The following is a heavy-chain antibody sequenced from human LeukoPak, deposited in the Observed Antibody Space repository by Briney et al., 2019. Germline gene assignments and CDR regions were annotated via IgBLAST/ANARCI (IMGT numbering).Heavy chain of an antibody. CDR1: GFTSDDYA. V-gene: IGHV3-9*02. D-gene: IGHD3-3*01. Sequence: PGGSLRLSCAASGFTSDDYAMHWVRQAPGKGLEWVSGISWNSGSIGYADSVKGRFTISRDNAKNSLYLQMNSLRAEDTALYYCAKDNSYDFWSGYPLSWFDPWGQGTLVTVSS. J-gene: IGHJ5*02. CDR2: ISWNSGSI. CDR3: AKDNSYDFWSGYPLSWFDP.